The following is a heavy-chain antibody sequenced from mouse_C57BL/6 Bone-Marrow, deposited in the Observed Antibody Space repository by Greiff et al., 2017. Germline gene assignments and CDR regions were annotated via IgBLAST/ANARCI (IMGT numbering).Heavy chain of an antibody. CDR3: AKPVGALYYAMDY. J-gene: IGHJ4*01. Sequence: QVQLQQSGPGLVQPSQSLSITCTVSGFSLTSYGVHWVRQSPGKGLEWLGVIWRGGSTDYNAAFMSRLSITKDNSTSQVFFKMNSLQADDTAIYYCAKPVGALYYAMDYWGQGTSVTVSS. CDR2: IWRGGST. V-gene: IGHV2-5*01. D-gene: IGHD1-1*01. CDR1: GFSLTSYG.